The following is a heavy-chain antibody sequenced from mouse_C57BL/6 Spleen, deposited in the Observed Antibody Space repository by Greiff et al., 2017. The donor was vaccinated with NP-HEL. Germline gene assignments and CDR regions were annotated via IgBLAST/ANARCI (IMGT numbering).Heavy chain of an antibody. CDR2: ISSGGDYI. V-gene: IGHV5-9-1*02. Sequence: VQLKESGEGLVKPGGSLKLSCAASGFTFSSYAMSWVRQTPEKRLEWVAYISSGGDYIYYADTVKGRFTISRDNARNTLYLQMSSLKSEDTAMYYCTRDTVTGAMDYWGQGTSVTVSS. CDR1: GFTFSSYA. J-gene: IGHJ4*01. CDR3: TRDTVTGAMDY. D-gene: IGHD2-13*01.